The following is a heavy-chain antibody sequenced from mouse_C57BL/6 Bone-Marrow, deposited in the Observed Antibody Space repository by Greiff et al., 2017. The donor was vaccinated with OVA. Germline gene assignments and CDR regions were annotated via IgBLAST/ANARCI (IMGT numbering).Heavy chain of an antibody. V-gene: IGHV1-80*01. D-gene: IGHD2-10*01. J-gene: IGHJ4*01. CDR2: IYPGDGDT. Sequence: QVQLQQSGAELVKPGASVKISCKASGYAFSSYWMNWVKQRPGKGLEWIGQIYPGDGDTNYNGKFKGKATLTADKSSSTAYMQLSSLTSEDSAVYFCARPYYLYAMDYWGQGTSVTVSS. CDR3: ARPYYLYAMDY. CDR1: GYAFSSYW.